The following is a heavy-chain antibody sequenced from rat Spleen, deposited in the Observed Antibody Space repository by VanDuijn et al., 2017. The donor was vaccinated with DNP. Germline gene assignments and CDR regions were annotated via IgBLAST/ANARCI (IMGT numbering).Heavy chain of an antibody. V-gene: IGHV5-22*01. Sequence: VQLKESGPGLVQPSRTLSLTCSVSGFSLTNYGVSWVRQAPTKGLEWVAYIGSDGYAPYYGDSVKGRFTISRDNAKSTLYLQMNSLRSEDMATYYCIRWNSGHFDYWGQGVMVTVSS. CDR3: IRWNSGHFDY. J-gene: IGHJ2*01. D-gene: IGHD4-3*01. CDR1: GFSLTNYG. CDR2: IGSDGYAP.